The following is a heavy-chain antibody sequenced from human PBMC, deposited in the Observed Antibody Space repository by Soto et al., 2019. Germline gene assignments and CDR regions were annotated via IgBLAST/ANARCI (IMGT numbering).Heavy chain of an antibody. CDR3: ARASKQQLTSCGMDV. CDR1: GGSFSGYY. CDR2: INHSGST. Sequence: SETLSLTCAVYGGSFSGYYWSWIRQPPGKGLEWIGEINHSGSTNNNPSLKSRVTISVDTSKNQFSLKLSSVTAADTAVYYCARASKQQLTSCGMDVWGQGTTVT. V-gene: IGHV4-34*01. D-gene: IGHD6-13*01. J-gene: IGHJ6*02.